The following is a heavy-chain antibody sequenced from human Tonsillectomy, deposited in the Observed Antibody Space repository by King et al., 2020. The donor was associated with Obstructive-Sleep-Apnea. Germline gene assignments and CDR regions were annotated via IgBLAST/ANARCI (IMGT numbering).Heavy chain of an antibody. Sequence: QLVQSGAEVKKPGSSVKVSCKASGGTFSSYAISWVRQAPGQGLEWMGRIIPILGIANYAQEFQGRVTITAEKSTSTAYMELSSRRSEDTAGYYGAGGDYYASSGSYNWFDPWGQGTLVTVSS. D-gene: IGHD3-22*01. J-gene: IGHJ5*02. CDR3: AGGDYYASSGSYNWFDP. CDR1: GGTFSSYA. CDR2: IIPILGIA. V-gene: IGHV1-69*04.